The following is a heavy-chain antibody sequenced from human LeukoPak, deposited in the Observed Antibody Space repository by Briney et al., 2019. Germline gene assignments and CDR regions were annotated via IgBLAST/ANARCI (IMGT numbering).Heavy chain of an antibody. CDR3: ARDEFQQLASREVY. CDR2: INPNSGGT. D-gene: IGHD6-13*01. V-gene: IGHV1-2*06. Sequence: GASVKVSCKASGYTFTGYYMHWVRQAPGQGLEWMGRINPNSGGTNYAQKFQGRVTMTRDTSISTAYMELSRLRSDDTAVYYCARDEFQQLASREVYWGQGTLVTVSS. CDR1: GYTFTGYY. J-gene: IGHJ4*02.